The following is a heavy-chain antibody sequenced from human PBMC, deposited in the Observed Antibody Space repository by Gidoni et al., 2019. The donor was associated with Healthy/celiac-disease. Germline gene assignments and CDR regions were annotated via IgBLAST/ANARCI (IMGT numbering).Heavy chain of an antibody. Sequence: QVQLMQYGAEVTKPGASVKFSCKASGSPFTGSYMHWGRQAPGQGLEWMGWSNPNSGGTNYAQKCQGRVTMTRDTSISTAYMELSRLGSDDTAVYYCAREHDYGGNSVWGYWGQGTLVTVSS. CDR3: AREHDYGGNSVWGY. J-gene: IGHJ4*02. CDR2: SNPNSGGT. V-gene: IGHV1-2*02. CDR1: GSPFTGSY. D-gene: IGHD4-17*01.